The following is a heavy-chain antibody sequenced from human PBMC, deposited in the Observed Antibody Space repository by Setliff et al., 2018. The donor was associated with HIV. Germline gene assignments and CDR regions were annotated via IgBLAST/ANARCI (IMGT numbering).Heavy chain of an antibody. CDR3: TKNLYSSRWSPLDY. J-gene: IGHJ4*02. D-gene: IGHD6-13*01. CDR1: GFSIGRYG. V-gene: IGHV3-30*02. Sequence: GGSLRLSCTASGFSIGRYGMHWVRQAPGKGLEWVALIWYDGSNRYYADSVKGRFTISRDNSKNILYLQMDSLRAEDTAVYYCTKNLYSSRWSPLDYWGQGTLVTVSS. CDR2: IWYDGSNR.